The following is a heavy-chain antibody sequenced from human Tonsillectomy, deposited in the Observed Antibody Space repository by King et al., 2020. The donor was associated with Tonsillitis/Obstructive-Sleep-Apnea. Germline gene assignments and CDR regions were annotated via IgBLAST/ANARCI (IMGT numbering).Heavy chain of an antibody. CDR1: GGSLSGYY. CDR3: ARARGYCSGGSCYIAFDI. D-gene: IGHD2-15*01. CDR2: INLSGST. V-gene: IGHV4-34*01. J-gene: IGHJ3*02. Sequence: VQLQQWGAGLLKPSETLSLTCAVYGGSLSGYYWSWIRQPPGKGLEWIGEINLSGSTNYNPSLKSQVTISVDTSKNQFSLKLSSVTAADTAVYYCARARGYCSGGSCYIAFDIWGQGTMVTDSS.